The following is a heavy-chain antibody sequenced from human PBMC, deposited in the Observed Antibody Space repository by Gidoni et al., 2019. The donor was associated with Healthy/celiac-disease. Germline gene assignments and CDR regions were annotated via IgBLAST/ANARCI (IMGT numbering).Heavy chain of an antibody. J-gene: IGHJ4*02. CDR1: GFTFSSYS. D-gene: IGHD3-22*01. CDR2: ISSSSSYI. CDR3: ASFYYYDSSGYYKGSY. V-gene: IGHV3-21*01. Sequence: EVQLVESGGGLVKPGGSLRRSCAASGFTFSSYSMNWVRQAPGKGLGWVSSISSSSSYIYYADSVKGRFTISRDNAKNSLYLQMNSLRAEDTAVYYCASFYYYDSSGYYKGSYWGQGTLVTVSS.